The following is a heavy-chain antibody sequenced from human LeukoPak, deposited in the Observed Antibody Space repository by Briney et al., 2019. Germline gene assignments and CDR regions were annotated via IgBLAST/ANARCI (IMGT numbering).Heavy chain of an antibody. V-gene: IGHV4-59*01. CDR3: AGSYYYYMDV. CDR1: GGSISNCY. J-gene: IGHJ6*03. CDR2: ISYIGST. Sequence: SETLSLTCTVSGGSISNCYWSWIRQPPGKGLEWIGYISYIGSTNYNPSLKSRVTISEDTSKNQFSLKLSSVTAADTAVYYCAGSYYYYMDVWGKGTTVTVSS.